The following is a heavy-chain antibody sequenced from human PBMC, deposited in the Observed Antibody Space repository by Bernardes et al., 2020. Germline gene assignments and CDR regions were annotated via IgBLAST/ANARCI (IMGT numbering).Heavy chain of an antibody. D-gene: IGHD3-16*01. CDR3: ARGAVADYIWGSALGY. V-gene: IGHV4-59*01. Sequence: SETLSLTCTVSGGSISSYYWSWIRQPPGKGLEWIGYIYYSGSTNYNPSLKSRVTISVDTSKNQFSLKLSSVTAADTAVYYCARGAVADYIWGSALGYWGQGTLVTVSS. CDR1: GGSISSYY. CDR2: IYYSGST. J-gene: IGHJ4*02.